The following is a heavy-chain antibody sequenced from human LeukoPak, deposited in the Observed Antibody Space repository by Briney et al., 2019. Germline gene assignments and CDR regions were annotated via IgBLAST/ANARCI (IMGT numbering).Heavy chain of an antibody. CDR3: ARAAYIHRACDI. Sequence: PSETLSLTCTVSGGSISSSSYSWGWIRQPPGKGLEWIGETYHSGSTNYNPSLKSRVTISVDKSKNQFSLKLSSVTAADTAVYYCARAAYIHRACDIWGQGTMVTVSS. V-gene: IGHV4-39*07. J-gene: IGHJ3*02. D-gene: IGHD3-16*01. CDR2: TYHSGST. CDR1: GGSISSSSYS.